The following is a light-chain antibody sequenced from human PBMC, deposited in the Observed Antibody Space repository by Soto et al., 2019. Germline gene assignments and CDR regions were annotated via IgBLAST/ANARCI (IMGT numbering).Light chain of an antibody. Sequence: QSALTQPASVSGSPGQSITISCTGTSSDVGAYNYVSWYQQHPGKAPKLMIFEVSDRPSGVSNRFSGSKSGNTASLTISGRQAEDDDDYYCSSYTSSNTLVFGGGTKLTVL. CDR3: SSYTSSNTLV. J-gene: IGLJ2*01. V-gene: IGLV2-14*01. CDR1: SSDVGAYNY. CDR2: EVS.